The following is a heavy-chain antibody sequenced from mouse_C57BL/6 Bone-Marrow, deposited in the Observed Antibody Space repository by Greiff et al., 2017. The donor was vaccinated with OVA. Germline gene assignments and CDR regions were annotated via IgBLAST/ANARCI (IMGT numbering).Heavy chain of an antibody. J-gene: IGHJ2*01. D-gene: IGHD1-1*01. Sequence: EVMLVESGPGLAKPSQTLSLTCSVTGYSITSDYWNWLRKFPGNKLEYMGYISYSGSTYYNPSLKSRISITRDTSKNQYYLQLNSVTTEDTATYYCARLITTVVADYFDYWGQGTTLTVSS. V-gene: IGHV3-8*01. CDR2: ISYSGST. CDR3: ARLITTVVADYFDY. CDR1: GYSITSDY.